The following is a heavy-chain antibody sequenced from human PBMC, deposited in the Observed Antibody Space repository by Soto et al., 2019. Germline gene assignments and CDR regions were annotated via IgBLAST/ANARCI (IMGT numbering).Heavy chain of an antibody. CDR3: AKSPRVYDSSGYYKVYYFDY. V-gene: IGHV3-23*01. CDR1: GFTFSSYA. CDR2: ISGSGGST. D-gene: IGHD3-22*01. Sequence: PGGSLRLSCAASGFTFSSYAMSWVRQAPGKGLEWVSAISGSGGSTYYADSVKGRFTISRDNSKNTLYLQMNSLRAEDTAVYYCAKSPRVYDSSGYYKVYYFDYWGQGTLVTVS. J-gene: IGHJ4*02.